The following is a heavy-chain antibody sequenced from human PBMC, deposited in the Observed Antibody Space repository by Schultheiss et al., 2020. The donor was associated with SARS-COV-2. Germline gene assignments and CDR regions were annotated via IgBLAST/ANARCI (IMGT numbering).Heavy chain of an antibody. CDR1: GFPFSSFG. Sequence: GGSLRLSCTASGFPFSSFGMHWVRQAPGKGLEWVTIISYDGSNTYYADSVKGRFTISRDNSKNTLFLQMNSLKSEDTAMYYCTTEKGPVAVAGALDSWGQGIMVTVSS. J-gene: IGHJ4*02. V-gene: IGHV3-33*08. CDR3: TTEKGPVAVAGALDS. D-gene: IGHD6-19*01. CDR2: ISYDGSNT.